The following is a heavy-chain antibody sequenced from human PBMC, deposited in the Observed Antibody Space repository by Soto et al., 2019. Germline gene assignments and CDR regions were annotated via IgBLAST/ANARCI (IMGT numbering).Heavy chain of an antibody. D-gene: IGHD3-16*01. Sequence: SETLSLTCTVSGGSISSGGYYWSWIRQHPGKGLEWIGYIYYSGSTYYNPSLNSRVTISVDTSKNQFSLKLSSVTAADTAVYYCARVGNYDLTPFDYWGQGTLVTVS. V-gene: IGHV4-31*03. CDR2: IYYSGST. CDR3: ARVGNYDLTPFDY. CDR1: GGSISSGGYY. J-gene: IGHJ4*02.